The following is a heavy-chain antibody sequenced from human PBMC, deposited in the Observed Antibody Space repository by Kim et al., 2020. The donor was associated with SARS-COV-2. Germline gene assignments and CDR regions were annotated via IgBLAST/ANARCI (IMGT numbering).Heavy chain of an antibody. CDR2: IYYSGST. Sequence: SETLSLTCTVSDGSISSSGYFWGWIRQPPGKGLEWIGSIYYSGSTTYNPSLKSRVTISIDTSKNQFSLKLTSVTAADTAVYYCARTHSGSYGFDPWGQGTLVTVSS. CDR1: DGSISSSGYF. D-gene: IGHD1-26*01. J-gene: IGHJ5*02. V-gene: IGHV4-39*07. CDR3: ARTHSGSYGFDP.